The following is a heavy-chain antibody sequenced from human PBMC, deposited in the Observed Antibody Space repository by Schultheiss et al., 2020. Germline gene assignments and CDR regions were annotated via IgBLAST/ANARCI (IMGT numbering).Heavy chain of an antibody. J-gene: IGHJ5*02. D-gene: IGHD2-21*01. CDR3: AGMGRLPRGWFDP. CDR1: GGSFSGYY. Sequence: SETLSLTCAVYGGSFSGYYWSWIRQPPGKGLEWIGEINHSGSTNYNPSLKSRVTISVDTSKNQFSLKLSSVTAADTAVYYCAGMGRLPRGWFDPWGQGTLVTVSS. V-gene: IGHV4-34*01. CDR2: INHSGST.